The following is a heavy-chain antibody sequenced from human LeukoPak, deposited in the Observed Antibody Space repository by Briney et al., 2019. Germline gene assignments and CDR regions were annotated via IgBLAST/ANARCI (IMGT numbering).Heavy chain of an antibody. CDR2: ISGSGGSA. CDR3: AKLRPRAPFGDY. Sequence: QTGGSLRLSCAASGFTFSSYAMSWVRQAPGKGLEWVSAISGSGGSAYYADSVKGRFTISRDKSKNTLYLQMNSLRAEDTAVYYCAKLRPRAPFGDYWGQGTLVTVSS. J-gene: IGHJ4*02. CDR1: GFTFSSYA. D-gene: IGHD3-10*01. V-gene: IGHV3-23*01.